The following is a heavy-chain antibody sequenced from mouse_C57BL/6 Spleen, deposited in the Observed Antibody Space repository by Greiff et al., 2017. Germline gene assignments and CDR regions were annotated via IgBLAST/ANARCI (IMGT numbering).Heavy chain of an antibody. V-gene: IGHV1-50*01. J-gene: IGHJ4*01. D-gene: IGHD5-1*01. CDR1: GYTFTSYW. CDR3: ARYLLTRVGAMDY. Sequence: QVQLQQPGAELVKPGASVKLSCKASGYTFTSYWMQWVKQRPGQGLEWTGEIDPSDSYTNYNQKFKGKATLTVDTSSSTAYMQLSSLTSEDSAVYYCARYLLTRVGAMDYWGQGTSVTVSS. CDR2: IDPSDSYT.